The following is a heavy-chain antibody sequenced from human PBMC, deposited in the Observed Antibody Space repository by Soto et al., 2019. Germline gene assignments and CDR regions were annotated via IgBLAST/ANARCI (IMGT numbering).Heavy chain of an antibody. V-gene: IGHV3-11*01. J-gene: IGHJ3*02. Sequence: AGGSLRLSCAASGFTFSDYYMSWIRQAPGKGLEWVSYISSSGSTIYYADSVKGRFTISRDNAKNSLYLQMNSLRAEDTAVYYCARDLLERLRAFDIWGQGTMVTVSS. CDR3: ARDLLERLRAFDI. CDR2: ISSSGSTI. D-gene: IGHD4-17*01. CDR1: GFTFSDYY.